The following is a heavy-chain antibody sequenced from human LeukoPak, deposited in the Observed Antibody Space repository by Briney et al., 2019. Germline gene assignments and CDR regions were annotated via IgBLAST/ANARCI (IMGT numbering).Heavy chain of an antibody. CDR3: ARDSQWKVRGVHIDY. CDR2: ISSSSSYI. J-gene: IGHJ4*02. Sequence: PGGSLRLSCAASGFTFSSYSMNWVRQAPGKGLEWVSSISSSSSYIYYADSVKGRFTISRDNAKNSLYLQMNSLRAEDTAVYYCARDSQWKVRGVHIDYWGQGTLVTVSS. V-gene: IGHV3-21*01. CDR1: GFTFSSYS. D-gene: IGHD3-10*01.